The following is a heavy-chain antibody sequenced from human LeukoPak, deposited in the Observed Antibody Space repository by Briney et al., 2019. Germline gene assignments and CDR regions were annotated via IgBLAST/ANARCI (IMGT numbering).Heavy chain of an antibody. J-gene: IGHJ5*02. V-gene: IGHV4-59*11. Sequence: SETLSLPCTVAGGSISSHCWTWIRQPPGKGLECIGYIHYSGSTNYNPSLKSRVSISVDTSKNEFSLKLSSVTAADTAVYYCARDFLECSRASCLNWFDPWGQGTLVTVSS. CDR2: IHYSGST. CDR3: ARDFLECSRASCLNWFDP. D-gene: IGHD2-2*01. CDR1: GGSISSHC.